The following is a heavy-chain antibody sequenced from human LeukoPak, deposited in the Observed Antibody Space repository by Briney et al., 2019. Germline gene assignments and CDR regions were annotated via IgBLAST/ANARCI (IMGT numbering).Heavy chain of an antibody. J-gene: IGHJ4*02. CDR3: ARGPSDSWIQLWVQRSLDY. Sequence: PSETLSLTCAVYGGSFSGYYWSWIRQTPGKGLEWIGEINHSGITNYNPSLKTQVTISVDTSKNQFSLKLSSVTSADTAVYYCARGPSDSWIQLWVQRSLDYWGQGTLVTVSS. CDR1: GGSFSGYY. V-gene: IGHV4-34*01. CDR2: INHSGIT. D-gene: IGHD5-18*01.